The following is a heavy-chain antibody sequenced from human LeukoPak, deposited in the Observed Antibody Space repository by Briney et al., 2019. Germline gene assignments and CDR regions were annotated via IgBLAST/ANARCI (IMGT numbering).Heavy chain of an antibody. V-gene: IGHV3-7*01. J-gene: IGHJ4*02. CDR3: ARVSPYSSSLRYYDY. D-gene: IGHD6-6*01. CDR2: IKQDGSEK. Sequence: GGSLGLSCAASGFTFSSYWMSWVRQAPGKGLEWVANIKQDGSEKYYVDSVKGRFTTSRDNAKNSLYLQMNSLRAEDTAVYYCARVSPYSSSLRYYDYWGQGTPVTVSS. CDR1: GFTFSSYW.